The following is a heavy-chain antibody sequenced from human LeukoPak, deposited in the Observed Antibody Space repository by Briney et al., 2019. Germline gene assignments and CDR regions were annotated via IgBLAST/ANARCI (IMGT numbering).Heavy chain of an antibody. D-gene: IGHD2-2*01. Sequence: SETLSLTCTVSGGSISSYYWSWIRQPPGKGLEWIGYVYYSGSTNYNPSLKSRVTISVDTSKNQFSLKLSSVTAADTAVYYCARRVEEVPAAFGFDPWGQGTLVTVSS. J-gene: IGHJ5*02. CDR3: ARRVEEVPAAFGFDP. CDR2: VYYSGST. V-gene: IGHV4-59*01. CDR1: GGSISSYY.